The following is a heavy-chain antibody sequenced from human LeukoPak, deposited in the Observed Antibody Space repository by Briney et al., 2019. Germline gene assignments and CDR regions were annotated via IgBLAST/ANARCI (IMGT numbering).Heavy chain of an antibody. V-gene: IGHV6-1*01. Sequence: SQTLSLTCAISGDSVSSNSAAWNWIRRSPSRGLEWLGRTYYRSKWYYDYAVAVKSRISINPDTSKNQFSLQLSSVTPEDTAVYYCARDPVGGSTIFDYWGQGTLVTVSS. J-gene: IGHJ4*02. CDR2: TYYRSKWYY. CDR3: ARDPVGGSTIFDY. D-gene: IGHD1-26*01. CDR1: GDSVSSNSAA.